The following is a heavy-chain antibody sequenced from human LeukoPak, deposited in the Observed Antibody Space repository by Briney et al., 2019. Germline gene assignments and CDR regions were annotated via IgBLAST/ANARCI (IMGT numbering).Heavy chain of an antibody. D-gene: IGHD2/OR15-2a*01. J-gene: IGHJ4*02. V-gene: IGHV1-69-2*01. CDR2: VDPEDGQT. CDR3: ATGRVIVVNY. Sequence: ASVKASCKASGYTFSDYFMHWVQQAPGKGLVWMGRVDPEDGQTKYAEKFQGRVTITADTSTDTVYMELSGLTSADTAVYYCATGRVIVVNYWGQGTLVTVSS. CDR1: GYTFSDYF.